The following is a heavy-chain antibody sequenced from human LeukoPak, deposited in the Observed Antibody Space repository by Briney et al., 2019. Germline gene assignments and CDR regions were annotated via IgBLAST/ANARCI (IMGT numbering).Heavy chain of an antibody. D-gene: IGHD1-26*01. CDR2: IKQDKSQI. CDR1: GFTFSSYW. Sequence: GGFLRLSCAASGFTFSSYWMTWVRQAPGKGLEWVANIKQDKSQIYYVDSVKGRFTISRDNARNSLYLQMNSLRVEDTAVYYCARDRGYLNDAGLPDYWGQGTLVTVSS. CDR3: ARDRGYLNDAGLPDY. V-gene: IGHV3-7*01. J-gene: IGHJ4*02.